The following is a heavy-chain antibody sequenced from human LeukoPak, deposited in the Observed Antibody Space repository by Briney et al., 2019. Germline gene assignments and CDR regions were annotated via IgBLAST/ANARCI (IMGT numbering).Heavy chain of an antibody. Sequence: ATVKISCKVSGYTFTDYYMHWVHQAPGKGLEWMGLVDPEDGETIYAEKFQGRVTITADTSTDTAYMELSSLRSEDTAVYYCATVPPYYYGSGSYHWFDPWGQGTLVTVSS. CDR3: ATVPPYYYGSGSYHWFDP. V-gene: IGHV1-69-2*01. D-gene: IGHD3-10*01. J-gene: IGHJ5*02. CDR2: VDPEDGET. CDR1: GYTFTDYY.